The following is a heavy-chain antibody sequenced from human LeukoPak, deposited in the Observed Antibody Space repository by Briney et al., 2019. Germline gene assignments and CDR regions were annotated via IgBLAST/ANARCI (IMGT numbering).Heavy chain of an antibody. CDR3: AKDAQGLVRGGIYFDF. Sequence: GGSLRLSCAASGFTFKTYGMNWVRQVPGKGPEWVSSMSGSGSSTDYADSVKGRFTISRDNSKNTLYLQMNSLRAEDTALYYCAKDAQGLVRGGIYFDFWGQGSLVTVSS. J-gene: IGHJ4*02. CDR1: GFTFKTYG. CDR2: MSGSGSST. D-gene: IGHD6-19*01. V-gene: IGHV3-23*01.